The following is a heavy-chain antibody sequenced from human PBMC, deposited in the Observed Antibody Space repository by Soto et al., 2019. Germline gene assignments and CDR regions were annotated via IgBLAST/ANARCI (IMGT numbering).Heavy chain of an antibody. J-gene: IGHJ5*01. V-gene: IGHV6-1*01. Sequence: QVQLQQSGPGLVKPSQTLSLTCAISGESVSTNSATWDWIRQSPSRGLEWLGRTYYRSKWYHDYAFSGKGRITINADTSNTQLSLQLNSVTPDDTAVYYCARLIGDSWLDSWGQGTLVTVSS. CDR2: TYYRSKWYH. CDR3: ARLIGDSWLDS. D-gene: IGHD2-8*01. CDR1: GESVSTNSAT.